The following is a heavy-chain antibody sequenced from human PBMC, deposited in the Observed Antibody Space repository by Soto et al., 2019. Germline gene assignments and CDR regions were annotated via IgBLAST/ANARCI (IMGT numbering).Heavy chain of an antibody. V-gene: IGHV5-51*01. CDR1: GYSFTSYW. CDR3: SRRYCSSTSCFNWFDP. J-gene: IGHJ5*02. CDR2: IYPGDSDT. Sequence: GESLKISCKGSGYSFTSYWIGWVRQMPGKGLEWMGIIYPGDSDTRYSPSFQGQVTISADKPISTAYLQWSSLKASDTAMYYCSRRYCSSTSCFNWFDPWGQGTLVTVSS. D-gene: IGHD2-2*01.